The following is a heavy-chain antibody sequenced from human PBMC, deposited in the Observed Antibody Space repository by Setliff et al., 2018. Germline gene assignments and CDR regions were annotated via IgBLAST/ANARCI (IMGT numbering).Heavy chain of an antibody. Sequence: PSETLSLTCTVSGGSISSYYWSWIRQPAGKGLEWIGHIYIGGSANYNTSLKSRVTMSLDTSKNQFSLKLNSVTAADTAMYYCVLTPSNLFDYWGQGTLVTVSS. V-gene: IGHV4-4*07. CDR1: GGSISSYY. D-gene: IGHD7-27*01. CDR3: VLTPSNLFDY. CDR2: IYIGGSA. J-gene: IGHJ4*02.